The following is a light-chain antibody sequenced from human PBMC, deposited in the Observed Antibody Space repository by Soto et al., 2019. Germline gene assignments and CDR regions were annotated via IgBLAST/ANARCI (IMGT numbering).Light chain of an antibody. Sequence: EIVLTQSPATLSLSPGERATLSCRASQSVSSYLAWYQQKPGQAPRLLIYDASNRATGIPARFSGSGSGTDFPLTISSLEPEDFAVYYCQQRSNWPITFGPGTRLEIK. CDR3: QQRSNWPIT. CDR1: QSVSSY. J-gene: IGKJ5*01. CDR2: DAS. V-gene: IGKV3-11*01.